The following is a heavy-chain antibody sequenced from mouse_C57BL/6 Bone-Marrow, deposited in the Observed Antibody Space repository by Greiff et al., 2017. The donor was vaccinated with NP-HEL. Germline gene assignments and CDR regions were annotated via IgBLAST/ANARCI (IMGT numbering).Heavy chain of an antibody. V-gene: IGHV1-22*01. CDR3: APYYYGSSYENFDV. Sequence: VQLQQSGPELVKPGASVKMSCKASGYTFTDYNMHWVKQSHGKSLEWIGYINPNNGGTSYNQKFKGKATLTVNKSSSTAYMELRSLTSEDSAVYYCAPYYYGSSYENFDVWGTGTTVTVSS. J-gene: IGHJ1*03. CDR1: GYTFTDYN. D-gene: IGHD1-1*01. CDR2: INPNNGGT.